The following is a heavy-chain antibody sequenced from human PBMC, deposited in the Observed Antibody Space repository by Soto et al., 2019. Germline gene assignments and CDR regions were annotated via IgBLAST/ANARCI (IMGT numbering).Heavy chain of an antibody. Sequence: ASVKVSCKASGGTFSSYAISWVRQAPGQGLEWMGGIIPIFGTANYAQKFKGRVTITADESTSTAYMELSSLRSEDTAVYYCARGYYDSSGYSYYYYYYGMDVWGQGTTVTVSS. D-gene: IGHD3-22*01. V-gene: IGHV1-69*13. CDR1: GGTFSSYA. J-gene: IGHJ6*02. CDR3: ARGYYDSSGYSYYYYYYGMDV. CDR2: IIPIFGTA.